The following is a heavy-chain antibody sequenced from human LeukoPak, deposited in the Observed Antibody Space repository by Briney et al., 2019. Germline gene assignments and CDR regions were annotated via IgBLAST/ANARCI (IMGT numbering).Heavy chain of an antibody. CDR3: VGSSHQRNWFDP. CDR1: GNTFTSDY. D-gene: IGHD1-26*01. J-gene: IGHJ5*02. Sequence: ASVKVSCKASGNTFTSDYMNWVRQAPGQWLEWMGIVHSSGGVIKYAQEFQDRVTVTRDPSTSTIYMELSSLRSEDTAVYYCVGSSHQRNWFDPWGQGTLVIVSS. CDR2: VHSSGGVI. V-gene: IGHV1-46*01.